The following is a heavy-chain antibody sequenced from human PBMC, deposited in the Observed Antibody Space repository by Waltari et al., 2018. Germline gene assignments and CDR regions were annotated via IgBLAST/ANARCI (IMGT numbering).Heavy chain of an antibody. Sequence: VQLLQSGAEVKKPGESLKISCQCSGYNFASYWIGWVRQVPGKGLEWMGIIHPSDSGTRXXXXXXXXXXXXXXXXXXXXXXXXXXXXXXXTATYFCVRDEQPTGAGGDFWGQGTPVTVSS. CDR1: GYNFASYW. CDR3: VRDEQPTGAGGDF. D-gene: IGHD3-3*01. V-gene: IGHV5-51*01. CDR2: IHPSDSGT. J-gene: IGHJ4*02.